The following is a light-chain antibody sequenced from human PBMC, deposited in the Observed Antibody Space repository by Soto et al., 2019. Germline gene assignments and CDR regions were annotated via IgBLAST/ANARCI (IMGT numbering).Light chain of an antibody. J-gene: IGLJ1*01. CDR2: EVN. V-gene: IGLV2-8*01. Sequence: QSALTQPPSASGSPGQSVAISCTGTSSDVGGYNYVSWYQQHPGKAPKLMIYEVNKRPSGVPDRFSGSKSGNTASLTVSGLQAEVEADYYCSSYAGSSNVFGTGTKVTAL. CDR3: SSYAGSSNV. CDR1: SSDVGGYNY.